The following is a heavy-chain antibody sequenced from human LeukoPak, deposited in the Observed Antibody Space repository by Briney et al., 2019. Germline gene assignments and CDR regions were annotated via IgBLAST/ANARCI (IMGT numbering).Heavy chain of an antibody. CDR3: ARHRSGEGWKYHYYYYYYGMDV. CDR1: GGSISSYY. D-gene: IGHD3-10*01. J-gene: IGHJ6*02. Sequence: PSETLSLTCTVSGGSISSYYWSGLRQPPGKGLEWIGYIYYSGSTNYNPSLKSRVTISVDTSKNQFSLKLSSVTAADTAVYYCARHRSGEGWKYHYYYYYYGMDVWGQRTTVTVSS. V-gene: IGHV4-59*08. CDR2: IYYSGST.